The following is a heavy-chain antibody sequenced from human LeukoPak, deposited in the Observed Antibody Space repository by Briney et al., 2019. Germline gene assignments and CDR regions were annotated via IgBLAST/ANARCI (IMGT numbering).Heavy chain of an antibody. CDR2: INPNSGGT. J-gene: IGHJ5*02. D-gene: IGHD5-18*01. CDR1: GYTFTGYH. CDR3: ARGIFGYSYGFNWFDP. V-gene: IGHV1-2*02. Sequence: ASVKVSCKASGYTFTGYHMHWVRQAPGQGLEWMGWINPNSGGTNYAQKFQGRVTMTRDTSISTAYMELSRLRSDDTAVYYCARGIFGYSYGFNWFDPWGQGTLVTVSS.